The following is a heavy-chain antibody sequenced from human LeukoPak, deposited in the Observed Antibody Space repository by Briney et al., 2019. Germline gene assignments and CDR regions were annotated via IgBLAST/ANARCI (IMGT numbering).Heavy chain of an antibody. Sequence: ASVKVSCKASGYTFTGYYMHWVRQAPGQGLEWMGWINPNSGGTNYAQKFQGRVTMTRDTSISTAYMELSRLRSDDTAVYYCARDGSYGFGKLYYFDYWGQGTLVTVSS. D-gene: IGHD3-10*01. CDR1: GYTFTGYY. CDR2: INPNSGGT. CDR3: ARDGSYGFGKLYYFDY. J-gene: IGHJ4*02. V-gene: IGHV1-2*02.